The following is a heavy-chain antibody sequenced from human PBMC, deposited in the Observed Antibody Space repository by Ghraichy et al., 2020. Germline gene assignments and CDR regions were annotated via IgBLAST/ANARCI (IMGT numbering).Heavy chain of an antibody. Sequence: GGSLRLSCAVSGFDFSRHDMSWVRQAPGKGLEWGSYISSRSTTIFYADSVKGRFTISRDNAKNSLDLQMNSLRDEDTAVYFCARDLSSPKYGMDVWGQGTTVTVSS. CDR2: ISSRSTTI. CDR3: ARDLSSPKYGMDV. J-gene: IGHJ6*02. V-gene: IGHV3-48*02. CDR1: GFDFSRHD.